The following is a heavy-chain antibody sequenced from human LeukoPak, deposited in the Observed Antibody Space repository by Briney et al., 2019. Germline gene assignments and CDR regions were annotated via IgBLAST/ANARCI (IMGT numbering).Heavy chain of an antibody. CDR3: ARTREAYCGGDCYSAPFDY. Sequence: ASVKVSCKASGYTFTGYYMHWVRQAPGQGLEWMGWINPNSGGTNYAQKFQGRVTMTRDTSISTAYMELSRLRSDDTAVYYCARTREAYCGGDCYSAPFDYWGQGTLVTVSS. J-gene: IGHJ4*02. CDR2: INPNSGGT. CDR1: GYTFTGYY. V-gene: IGHV1-2*02. D-gene: IGHD2-21*02.